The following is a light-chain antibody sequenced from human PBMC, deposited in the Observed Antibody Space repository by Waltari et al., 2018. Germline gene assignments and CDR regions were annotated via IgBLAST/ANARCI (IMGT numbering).Light chain of an antibody. V-gene: IGLV8-61*01. CDR2: STN. CDR3: VLYMGSGIWV. Sequence: TVVTQEPSFSVSPGGTVTLTCGLSSGSVSTNYYPTWYQQTPGQAPRTTIYSTNTCSFGVPDRFSGSILGNKAALTVTGAQADDESDYYCVLYMGSGIWVFGGGTKLTVL. J-gene: IGLJ3*02. CDR1: SGSVSTNYY.